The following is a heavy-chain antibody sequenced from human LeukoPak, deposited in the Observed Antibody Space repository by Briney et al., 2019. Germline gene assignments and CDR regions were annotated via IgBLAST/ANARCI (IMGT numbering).Heavy chain of an antibody. CDR2: ISGSGGST. J-gene: IGHJ4*02. V-gene: IGHV3-23*01. CDR1: GFTFSSYA. CDR3: AKFGVGASYFDY. Sequence: GGSLRLSCAASGFTFSSYAMSWVRQAPGKGLEWVSAISGSGGSTYYADSVKGRFTISRDNSKNTLYLQMNSLRAEDAAVYYCAKFGVGASYFDYWGQGTLVTVSS. D-gene: IGHD1-26*01.